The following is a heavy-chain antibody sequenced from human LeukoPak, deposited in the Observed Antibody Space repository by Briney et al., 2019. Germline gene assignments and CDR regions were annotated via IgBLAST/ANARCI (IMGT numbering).Heavy chain of an antibody. CDR2: IYYSGST. CDR3: ARPRKDSSGWYNFDY. J-gene: IGHJ4*02. Sequence: SETLSLTCTVSGGSISSYYWSWIRQPPGKGLEWIGHIYYSGSTNYNPSLKSRVTISVDTSKNQFSLKLGSVTAADTAVYYCARPRKDSSGWYNFDYWGQGTLVTVSS. V-gene: IGHV4-59*01. D-gene: IGHD6-19*01. CDR1: GGSISSYY.